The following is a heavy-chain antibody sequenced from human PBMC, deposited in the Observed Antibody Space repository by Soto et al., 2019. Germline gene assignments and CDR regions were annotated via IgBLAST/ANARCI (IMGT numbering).Heavy chain of an antibody. CDR2: ISYDGSTK. CDR3: ARXXSGWAYYFES. V-gene: IGHV3-30-3*01. Sequence: QGQLVESGGGVVQPGRSLRLSCAASGFSFSTYAMHWVRQAPGKGLEWVAVISYDGSTKYYADSMKGRFTISRDNSKXXLXXXXXXXXXXXXXXXXCARXXSGWAYYFESWGQGTLVTVSS. CDR1: GFSFSTYA. J-gene: IGHJ4*02. D-gene: IGHD6-19*01.